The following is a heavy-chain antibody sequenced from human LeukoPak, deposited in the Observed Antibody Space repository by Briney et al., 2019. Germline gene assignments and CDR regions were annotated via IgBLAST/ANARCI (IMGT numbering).Heavy chain of an antibody. V-gene: IGHV3-21*01. Sequence: VGSLRLSCAASVFTFSTYTMNWVRQAPGKGLEWVSSISSSSNYIYDADSVKGRFTISRDNAKNSLYLQMNSLRAEDTAVYYCARDLVGSYYDSSGPCDYCGQGTMVTVSS. CDR1: VFTFSTYT. CDR3: ARDLVGSYYDSSGPCDY. D-gene: IGHD3-22*01. CDR2: ISSSSNYI. J-gene: IGHJ4*02.